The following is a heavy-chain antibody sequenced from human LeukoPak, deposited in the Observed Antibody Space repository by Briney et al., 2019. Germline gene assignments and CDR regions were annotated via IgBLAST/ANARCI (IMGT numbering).Heavy chain of an antibody. CDR1: GYTFTGYY. Sequence: AASVKVSFKASGYTFTGYYMHWVRQAPGQGLEWMGWINPNSGGTNYAQKFQGRVTMTRDTSISTAYMELSRLRSDDTAVYYCARDGGYYDSSGYLDYWGQGTLVTVSS. CDR2: INPNSGGT. V-gene: IGHV1-2*02. J-gene: IGHJ4*02. CDR3: ARDGGYYDSSGYLDY. D-gene: IGHD3-22*01.